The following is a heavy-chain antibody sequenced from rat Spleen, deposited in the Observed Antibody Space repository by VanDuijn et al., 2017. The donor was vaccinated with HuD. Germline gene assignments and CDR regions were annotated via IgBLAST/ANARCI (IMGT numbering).Heavy chain of an antibody. CDR3: SRRDSGYFDY. J-gene: IGHJ2*01. Sequence: EVQLVESGGGLVQPGRSLKLSCAASGFTFTDYYMAWVRQAPTKGLEWVATISSDGGRNFYRDSVKGRFTISTDNAKSTLSLQMDSLRSEDTATYYCSRRDSGYFDYWGQGVMVTVSS. V-gene: IGHV5-7*01. CDR2: ISSDGGRN. D-gene: IGHD4-3*01. CDR1: GFTFTDYY.